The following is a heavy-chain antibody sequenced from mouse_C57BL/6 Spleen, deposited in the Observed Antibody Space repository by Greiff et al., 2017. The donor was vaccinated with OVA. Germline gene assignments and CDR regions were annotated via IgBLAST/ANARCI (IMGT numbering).Heavy chain of an antibody. D-gene: IGHD1-1*01. V-gene: IGHV1-15*01. CDR2: IDPETGGT. J-gene: IGHJ3*01. CDR1: GYTFTDYE. Sequence: LQESGAELVRPGASVTLSCKASGYTFTDYEMHWVKQTPVHGLEWIGAIDPETGGTAYNQKFKGKAILTADKSSSTAYMELRSLTSEDSAVYYCTRERGLLLLLYWGQGTLVTVSA. CDR3: TRERGLLLLLY.